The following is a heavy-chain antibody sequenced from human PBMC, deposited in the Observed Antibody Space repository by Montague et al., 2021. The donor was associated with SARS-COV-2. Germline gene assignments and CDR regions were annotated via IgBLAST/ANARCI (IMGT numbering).Heavy chain of an antibody. J-gene: IGHJ6*02. V-gene: IGHV3-64*01. CDR1: GFTFSSYA. D-gene: IGHD3-10*01. CDR3: ARVFWDYGSGSYYNEGPGGYGMDV. CDR2: ISSNGGST. Sequence: SLRLSCAASGFTFSSYAMHWVRQAPGKGLEYVSAISSNGGSTYYANSVKGRFTISRDNSKNTLYLQMGSLRAEDMAVYYCARVFWDYGSGSYYNEGPGGYGMDVWGQGTTGTVPS.